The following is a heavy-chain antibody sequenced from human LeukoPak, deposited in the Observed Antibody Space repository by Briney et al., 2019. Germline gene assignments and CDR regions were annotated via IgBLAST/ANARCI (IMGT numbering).Heavy chain of an antibody. D-gene: IGHD3-3*01. CDR3: AKVNYDFWADWYFDL. Sequence: SETLSLTCTVSGGSISSYYWSWIRQPPGKGLEWIGYIYYSGSTNYNPSLKSRVTIPVDTSKNQFSLKLSSVTAADTAVYYCAKVNYDFWADWYFDLWGRGTLVTVSS. J-gene: IGHJ2*01. CDR2: IYYSGST. CDR1: GGSISSYY. V-gene: IGHV4-59*01.